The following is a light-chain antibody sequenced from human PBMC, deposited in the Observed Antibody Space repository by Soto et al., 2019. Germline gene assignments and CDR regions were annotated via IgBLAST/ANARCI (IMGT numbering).Light chain of an antibody. V-gene: IGKV1-39*01. CDR1: QSVSDS. J-gene: IGKJ5*01. CDR3: QQSYTTPPIT. Sequence: DIQMTQSTSSLSASVGDRGTITCRANQSVSDSLNWYQQKPGKAPELLIYSASRLQSGVPSRFGGSGSGTDFTLTISDLQPEDFATHYCQQSYTTPPITFGLGTRLEI. CDR2: SAS.